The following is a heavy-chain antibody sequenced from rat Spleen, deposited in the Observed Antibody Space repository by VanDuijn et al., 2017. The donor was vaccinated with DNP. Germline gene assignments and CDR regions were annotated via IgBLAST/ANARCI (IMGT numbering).Heavy chain of an antibody. CDR1: GYSITSNY. CDR2: ISFSGGT. Sequence: EVQLQESGPGLVKPSQSLSLTCSVTGYSITSNYWGWVRKFPGNKLEYIGHISFSGGTTYNPSLKSRISITRDTSKNQVFLQLNSITTEDTATYYCARWVYYFDYWGQGVMVTVSS. V-gene: IGHV3-1*01. CDR3: ARWVYYFDY. J-gene: IGHJ2*01.